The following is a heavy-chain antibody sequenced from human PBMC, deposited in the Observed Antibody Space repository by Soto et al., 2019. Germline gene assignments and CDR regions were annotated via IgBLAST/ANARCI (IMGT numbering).Heavy chain of an antibody. CDR3: ARDGAWRGLDV. Sequence: SETLSLTFAVSCESISSGVYSWSWIRQPPGKALEWLGYIHHSGNTYYSPSLKSRVTISLDNSKNQFSLKLTSVTVADMAVYFCARDGAWRGLDVWGQGTTVTVSS. D-gene: IGHD1-26*01. V-gene: IGHV4-30-2*01. CDR1: CESISSGVYS. CDR2: IHHSGNT. J-gene: IGHJ6*02.